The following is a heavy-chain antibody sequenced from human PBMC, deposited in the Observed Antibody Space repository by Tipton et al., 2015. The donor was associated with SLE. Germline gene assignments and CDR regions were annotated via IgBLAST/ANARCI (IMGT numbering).Heavy chain of an antibody. Sequence: TLSLTCTVSGGSMSTYYWSWIRLPPGKGLEWIGYIYYSGGTSYNPSLNSRVTISVATSRNQFSLKLTSVTAADSAVYYCARYSLANRHLDLWGRGSLVTVSS. J-gene: IGHJ2*01. CDR3: ARYSLANRHLDL. D-gene: IGHD1-14*01. CDR2: IYYSGGT. CDR1: GGSMSTYY. V-gene: IGHV4-59*07.